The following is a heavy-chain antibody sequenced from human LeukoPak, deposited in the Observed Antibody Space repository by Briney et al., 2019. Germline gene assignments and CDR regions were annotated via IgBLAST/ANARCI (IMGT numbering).Heavy chain of an antibody. D-gene: IGHD2-2*01. CDR2: IKQDGSEK. CDR1: GFTFSSYA. Sequence: GGSLRLSCAASGFTFSSYAMSWVRQAPGKGLEWVANIKQDGSEKYYLDSVKGRFTISRDNAKNSLYLQMNSLRAEDTAVYYCAISTHYYFDCRGQGTLVTVSP. V-gene: IGHV3-7*01. J-gene: IGHJ4*02. CDR3: AISTHYYFDC.